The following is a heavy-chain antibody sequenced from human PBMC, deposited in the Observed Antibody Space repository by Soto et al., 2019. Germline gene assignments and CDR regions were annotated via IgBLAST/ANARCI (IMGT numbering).Heavy chain of an antibody. D-gene: IGHD6-19*01. CDR2: ISYDGSNK. Sequence: QVQLVEPGGGVFQPGRSLRISCATSGFTFSSYVMHWVRQAPGKGLEWVAVISYDGSNKYYADSVKGRFTISRDNSKNTLYLQMNSLRAEDTAVYYCAKDQEGYRPGTAVLDYWGQGTLVSVSS. CDR1: GFTFSSYV. CDR3: AKDQEGYRPGTAVLDY. V-gene: IGHV3-30*18. J-gene: IGHJ4*02.